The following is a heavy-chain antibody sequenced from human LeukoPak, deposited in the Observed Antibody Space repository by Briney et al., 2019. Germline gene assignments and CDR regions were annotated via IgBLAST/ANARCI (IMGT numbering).Heavy chain of an antibody. CDR3: AKDFGSYGYFVVDY. V-gene: IGHV3-30*18. CDR2: ISYDGSNK. CDR1: GFTFSSYG. Sequence: GGSLRLSCAASGFTFSSYGMHWVRQAPGKGLEWVAVISYDGSNKYYADSVKGRFTISRDNSKNTLYLQMNSLRAEHTAVYYCAKDFGSYGYFVVDYWGQGTLVTVSS. J-gene: IGHJ4*02. D-gene: IGHD5-18*01.